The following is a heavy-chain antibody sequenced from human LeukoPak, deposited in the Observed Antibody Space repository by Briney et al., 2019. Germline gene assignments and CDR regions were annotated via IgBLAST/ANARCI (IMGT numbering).Heavy chain of an antibody. CDR3: ARVGDFSVAAFDI. V-gene: IGHV3-64*01. D-gene: IGHD3-16*01. CDR2: ISSNGGST. CDR1: GFIFSSYS. J-gene: IGHJ3*02. Sequence: GGSLRLSCAASGFIFSSYSMHWVRQAPGKGLEFVSAISSNGGSTFYANSVKGRFTISRDTSKNTLYLQMGSLRAEDMAVYYCARVGDFSVAAFDIWGQGTMVTVSS.